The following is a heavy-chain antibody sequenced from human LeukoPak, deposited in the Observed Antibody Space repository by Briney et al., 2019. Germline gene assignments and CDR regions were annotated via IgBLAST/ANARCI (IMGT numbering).Heavy chain of an antibody. CDR1: GFTFTSSA. V-gene: IGHV1-58*01. CDR3: AADSVSDYYYYGMDV. D-gene: IGHD3-10*01. CDR2: IVVGSGNT. J-gene: IGHJ6*02. Sequence: ASVKVSCKASGFTFTSSAVQWVRQARRQRLEWIGWIVVGSGNTNYAQKFQERVTITRDMSTSTAYMELSSLRSEDTAVYYCAADSVSDYYYYGMDVWGQGTTVTVSS.